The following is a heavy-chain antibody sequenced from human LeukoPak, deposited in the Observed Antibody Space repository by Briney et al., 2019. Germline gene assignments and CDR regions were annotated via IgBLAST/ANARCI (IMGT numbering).Heavy chain of an antibody. CDR3: ARGYCSGGSCYSYYYYNYMDV. Sequence: SETLSLTCTVSGDSISSGDYYWSWIRQPAGKGLEWIGRISSSGSTNYNPSLKSRVTISVDTSKNQFSLKLSSVTAADTAVYYCARGYCSGGSCYSYYYYNYMDVWGKGTTVTVSS. D-gene: IGHD2-15*01. V-gene: IGHV4-61*02. CDR1: GDSISSGDYY. CDR2: ISSSGST. J-gene: IGHJ6*03.